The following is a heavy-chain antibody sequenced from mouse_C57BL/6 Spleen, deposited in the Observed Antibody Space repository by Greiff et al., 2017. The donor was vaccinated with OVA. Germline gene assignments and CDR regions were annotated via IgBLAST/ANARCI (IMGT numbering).Heavy chain of an antibody. J-gene: IGHJ1*03. CDR2: IDPSDSET. V-gene: IGHV1-52*01. CDR3: ARLGITTVGGYWYFDV. CDR1: GYTFTRYW. D-gene: IGHD1-1*01. Sequence: QVQLPQPGAELVRPGSSVKLSCKASGYTFTRYWMHWVKQRPIQGLEWIGNIDPSDSETHSNQQFTDKATLTVDKSSSTAYMQLSSLTSEDSAVYYCARLGITTVGGYWYFDVGGTGTTVTVSS.